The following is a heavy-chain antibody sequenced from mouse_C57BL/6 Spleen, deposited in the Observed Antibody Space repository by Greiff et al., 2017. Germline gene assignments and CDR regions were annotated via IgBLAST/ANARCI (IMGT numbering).Heavy chain of an antibody. CDR3: ARAFYFDY. CDR2: ISSGISTI. V-gene: IGHV5-17*01. CDR1: GFTFSDDG. J-gene: IGHJ2*01. Sequence: EVQGVESGGGLVRPGGSLKLSCAASGFTFSDDGIHWVRQAPEKGLGWVAYISSGISTIYYADTVKGRFTNSRDNAKNTLFLQMTSLRSEDTAMYYCARAFYFDYWGQGTTLTVSS.